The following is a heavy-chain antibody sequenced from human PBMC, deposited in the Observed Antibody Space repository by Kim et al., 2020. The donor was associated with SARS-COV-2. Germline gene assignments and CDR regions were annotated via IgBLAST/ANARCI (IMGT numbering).Heavy chain of an antibody. CDR3: ARDGGFYDILTGPDY. J-gene: IGHJ4*02. V-gene: IGHV1-18*01. D-gene: IGHD3-9*01. Sequence: QKLQGRVTMTTDTSTSTAYMELRSLRSDDTAVYYCARDGGFYDILTGPDYWGQGTLVTVSS.